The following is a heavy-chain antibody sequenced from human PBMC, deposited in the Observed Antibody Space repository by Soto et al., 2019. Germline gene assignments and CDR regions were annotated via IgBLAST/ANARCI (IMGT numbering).Heavy chain of an antibody. CDR3: AKGDYGDYGGGDY. V-gene: IGHV3-23*01. Sequence: EVQLLESGGGLVQPGGSLRLSCAASGFTFSSYAMSWVRQAPGKGLEWVSALSDGGGSTYYADSVKGRFTISRDNSKNTLYLQMNSLRAEDTAVYYCAKGDYGDYGGGDYWGQGTLVTVSS. CDR2: LSDGGGST. D-gene: IGHD4-17*01. J-gene: IGHJ4*02. CDR1: GFTFSSYA.